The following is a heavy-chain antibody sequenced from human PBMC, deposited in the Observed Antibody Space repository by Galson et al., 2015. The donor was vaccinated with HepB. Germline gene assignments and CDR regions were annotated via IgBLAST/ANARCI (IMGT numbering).Heavy chain of an antibody. D-gene: IGHD5-24*01. CDR3: ARDKVGEMATHYYYYGMDV. Sequence: SLRLSCAASGFTFSSYSMNWVRQAPGKGLEWVSYISSSSSTIYYADSVKGRFTISRDNAKNSLYLQMNSLRDEDTAVYYCARDKVGEMATHYYYYGMDVWGQGTTVTVSS. CDR1: GFTFSSYS. V-gene: IGHV3-48*02. CDR2: ISSSSSTI. J-gene: IGHJ6*02.